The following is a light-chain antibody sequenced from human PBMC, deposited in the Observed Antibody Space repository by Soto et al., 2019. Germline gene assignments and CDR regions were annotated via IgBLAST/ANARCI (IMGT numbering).Light chain of an antibody. CDR2: DAS. J-gene: IGKJ1*01. CDR3: QQYNSYSTWT. V-gene: IGKV1-5*01. CDR1: QSISSW. Sequence: DIQMTQSPSTLSASVGDRVTITCRASQSISSWLAWYQQKPGKAPKLLIYDASSLESGVPSRFSGSGSGTDFALTISSLQPDDFATYYCQQYNSYSTWTFGQGTKVEIK.